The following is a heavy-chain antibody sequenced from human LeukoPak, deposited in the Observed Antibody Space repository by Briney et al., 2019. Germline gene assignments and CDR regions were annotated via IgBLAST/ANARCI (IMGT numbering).Heavy chain of an antibody. CDR3: ARGVGGPSYGV. D-gene: IGHD5-18*01. CDR2: IYYSGST. Sequence: SETLSLTCTVPGGSISSSSYYWGWIRQPPGKGLEWIGSIYYSGSTYYNPSLKSRVTISVDTSKNQFSLKLSSVTAADTAVYYCARGVGGPSYGVWGQGTLVTVSS. V-gene: IGHV4-39*07. CDR1: GGSISSSSYY. J-gene: IGHJ4*02.